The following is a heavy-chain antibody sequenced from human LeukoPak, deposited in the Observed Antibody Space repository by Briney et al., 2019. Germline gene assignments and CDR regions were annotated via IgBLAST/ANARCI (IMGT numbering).Heavy chain of an antibody. Sequence: GGLLRLSCAASGFTFTNAWMTWVRKAPGKGLGWVGRIKMKTDGGTTDYAAHVKGRFTISRDDSKNMLYLQMNSLKTEDTAVYYCTRGNSGWYFDYWGQGTLVTVSS. CDR3: TRGNSGWYFDY. V-gene: IGHV3-15*01. D-gene: IGHD6-19*01. CDR2: IKMKTDGGTT. CDR1: GFTFTNAW. J-gene: IGHJ4*02.